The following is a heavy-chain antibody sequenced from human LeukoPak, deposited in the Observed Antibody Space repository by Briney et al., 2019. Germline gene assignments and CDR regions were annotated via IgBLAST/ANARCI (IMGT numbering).Heavy chain of an antibody. J-gene: IGHJ5*02. D-gene: IGHD2-15*01. CDR2: IRSKANSYAT. Sequence: GGSLRLSCAASGFTFSGSAMHWVRQASGKGLEWVGRIRSKANSYATAYAASVKGRFTISRDDSKNTAYLQMNSLKTEDTAVYYCTRLSVGNNWFDPWGQGTLVTVSS. CDR1: GFTFSGSA. CDR3: TRLSVGNNWFDP. V-gene: IGHV3-73*01.